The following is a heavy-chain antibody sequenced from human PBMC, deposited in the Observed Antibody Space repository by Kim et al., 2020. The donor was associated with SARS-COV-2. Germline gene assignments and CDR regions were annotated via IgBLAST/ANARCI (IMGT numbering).Heavy chain of an antibody. CDR1: GFTFSNYA. J-gene: IGHJ4*02. Sequence: GGSLRLSCAASGFTFSNYAMSWVRQAPGKGLEWVSSIGGGGSSTYYADSVTGRFTISRDNSKTMQFLEMNSLRAEDTAAYYCAKGGGTSCYSTVDYWGQG. V-gene: IGHV3-23*01. CDR2: IGGGGSST. D-gene: IGHD2-15*01. CDR3: AKGGGTSCYSTVDY.